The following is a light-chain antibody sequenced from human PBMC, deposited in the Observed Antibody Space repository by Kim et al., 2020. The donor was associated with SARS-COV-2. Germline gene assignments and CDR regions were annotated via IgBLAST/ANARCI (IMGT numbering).Light chain of an antibody. V-gene: IGKV3-20*01. CDR2: GAA. CDR1: QSVSSRY. Sequence: APGERATLSCRASQSVSSRYFACYQHRPGQAPRLLIYGAASRATVIPDRFSGSGSGTDFTLTSSRLEPEYFAVYYCQQYGSSPRTFGQGTKVDIK. J-gene: IGKJ1*01. CDR3: QQYGSSPRT.